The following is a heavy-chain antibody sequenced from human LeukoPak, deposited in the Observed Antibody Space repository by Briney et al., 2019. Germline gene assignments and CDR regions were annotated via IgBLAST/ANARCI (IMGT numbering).Heavy chain of an antibody. CDR2: IYHSGDT. V-gene: IGHV4-38-2*02. D-gene: IGHD5/OR15-5a*01. J-gene: IGHJ4*02. Sequence: SETLSLTCAVSGYSISSRYYWGWIRQPPGKGLEWIGSIYHSGDTYYNPSLRSRVTISVATSKNYFSLKLSSVTAADTAVYHCATDLRRLYLDQWGQGTLVTVSS. CDR3: ATDLRRLYLDQ. CDR1: GYSISSRYY.